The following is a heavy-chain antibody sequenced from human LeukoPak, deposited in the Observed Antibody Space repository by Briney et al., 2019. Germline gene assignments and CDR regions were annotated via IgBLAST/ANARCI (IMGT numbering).Heavy chain of an antibody. CDR1: GGSISSSSYY. V-gene: IGHV4-39*01. Sequence: PSETLSLTCTVSGGSISSSSYYWGWIRQPPGKGLEWIGSIYYSGSTYYNPSLKSRVTISVDTSKNQFSLKLSSVTAADTAVYYCASQREVSSWYGTYYYYYMDVWGKGTTVTVSS. CDR2: IYYSGST. D-gene: IGHD6-13*01. J-gene: IGHJ6*03. CDR3: ASQREVSSWYGTYYYYYMDV.